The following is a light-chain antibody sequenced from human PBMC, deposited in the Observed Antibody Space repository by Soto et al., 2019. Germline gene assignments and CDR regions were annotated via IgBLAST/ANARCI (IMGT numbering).Light chain of an antibody. Sequence: DSQMTQSPASLCSCLVDRVTITCQASQNINNYLNWYQHKPGKAPKLLIFDASNLETGVPSRFSGSGSGTDFIFTISRLQPEDIATYYCQQYDNLPITFGQGTRLEIK. CDR3: QQYDNLPIT. CDR1: QNINNY. V-gene: IGKV1-33*01. J-gene: IGKJ5*01. CDR2: DAS.